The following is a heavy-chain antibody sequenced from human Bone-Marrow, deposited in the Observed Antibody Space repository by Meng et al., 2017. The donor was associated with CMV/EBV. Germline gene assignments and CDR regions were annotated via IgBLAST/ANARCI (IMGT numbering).Heavy chain of an antibody. J-gene: IGHJ6*02. CDR3: ASYGSFPLDV. CDR1: GFAVSSNY. Sequence: GESLKISCAASGFAVSSNYMTWVRQVPGKGLEWVSLIYRDGSTFYLDSVKGRFTISRDDSKNTVYLQMNSLRAEDTAVDYCASYGSFPLDVWGQGTTVTVSS. CDR2: IYRDGST. D-gene: IGHD6-19*01. V-gene: IGHV3-53*01.